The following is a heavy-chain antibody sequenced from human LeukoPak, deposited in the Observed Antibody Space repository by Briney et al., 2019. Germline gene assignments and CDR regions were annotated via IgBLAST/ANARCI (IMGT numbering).Heavy chain of an antibody. D-gene: IGHD3-3*01. J-gene: IGHJ4*02. CDR2: ISGSGGST. CDR3: AKTGNDFWSAYNY. CDR1: GFTFSSYA. Sequence: GGSLRLSCAASGFTFSSYATSWVRQAPGKGLEWVSAISGSGGSTYYADSVKGRITISRDNSKNTLYLQMNSLRAEDTAVYYCAKTGNDFWSAYNYWGQGTLVTVSS. V-gene: IGHV3-23*01.